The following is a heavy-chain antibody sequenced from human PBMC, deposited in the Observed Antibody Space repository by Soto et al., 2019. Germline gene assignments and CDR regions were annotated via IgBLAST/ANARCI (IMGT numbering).Heavy chain of an antibody. V-gene: IGHV2-5*02. CDR3: ARIYCSGGRCLNYYYYYGMDV. D-gene: IGHD2-15*01. J-gene: IGHJ6*02. Sequence: GSGPTLVNPTQTLTLTCTFSGFSLSTSGVGVGWIRQPPGKALEWLALIYWDDDKRYSPSLKSRLTITKDTSKNQVVLTMTNMDPVDTATYYCARIYCSGGRCLNYYYYYGMDVWGQGTTVTVSS. CDR1: GFSLSTSGVG. CDR2: IYWDDDK.